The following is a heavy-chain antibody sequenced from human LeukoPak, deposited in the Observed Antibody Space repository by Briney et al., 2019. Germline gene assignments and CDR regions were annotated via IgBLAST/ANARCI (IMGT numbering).Heavy chain of an antibody. Sequence: SETLSLTCTASSGSISSYYWSWIRQPPGKGLEWIGYIYYSGSTNYNPSLKSRVTISVDTSKNQFSLKLSSVTAADTAVYYCARGKTYYDISKDAFDIWGKGTMVTVSS. CDR3: ARGKTYYDISKDAFDI. CDR1: SGSISSYY. V-gene: IGHV4-59*01. D-gene: IGHD3-22*01. J-gene: IGHJ3*02. CDR2: IYYSGST.